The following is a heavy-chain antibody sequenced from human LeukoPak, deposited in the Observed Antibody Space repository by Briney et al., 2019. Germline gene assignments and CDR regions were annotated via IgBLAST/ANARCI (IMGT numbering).Heavy chain of an antibody. J-gene: IGHJ4*02. CDR1: GGTFSSYA. CDR2: IIPIFGTA. V-gene: IGHV1-69*13. Sequence: SVKVSCKASGGTFSSYAISWVRQAPGQGLEWMGGIIPIFGTANYAQKFQGRVTITADESTSIAYMELSSLRSEDTAVYYCARGPLIAVALFDYWGQGTLVTVSS. D-gene: IGHD6-19*01. CDR3: ARGPLIAVALFDY.